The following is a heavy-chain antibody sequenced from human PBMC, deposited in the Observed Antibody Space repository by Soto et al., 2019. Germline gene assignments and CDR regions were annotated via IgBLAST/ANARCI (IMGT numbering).Heavy chain of an antibody. CDR1: GGSISSYY. D-gene: IGHD1-1*01. CDR3: ARDNLETQAYYYYYYGMDV. Sequence: SSETLSLTCTVSGGSISSYYWSWIRQPAGKGLEWIGRIYTSGSTNYNPSLKSRVTMSVDTSKNQFSLKLSSVTAADTAVYYCARDNLETQAYYYYYYGMDVWGQGTTVTVSS. CDR2: IYTSGST. J-gene: IGHJ6*02. V-gene: IGHV4-4*07.